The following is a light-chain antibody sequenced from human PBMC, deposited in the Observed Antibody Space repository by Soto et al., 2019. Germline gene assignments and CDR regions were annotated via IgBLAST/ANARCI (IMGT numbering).Light chain of an antibody. CDR3: QQLNNYPLT. CDR2: TAS. V-gene: IGKV1-9*01. CDR1: QGISSY. Sequence: DIQLTQSPSFLSASVGDRVTITCRASQGISSYLAWYQQKPGKAPKLLISTASTLQSGVPSRFSGSGSGTEFTLIISSLQPEDFATYYCQQLNNYPLTFGQGTKVDIK. J-gene: IGKJ1*01.